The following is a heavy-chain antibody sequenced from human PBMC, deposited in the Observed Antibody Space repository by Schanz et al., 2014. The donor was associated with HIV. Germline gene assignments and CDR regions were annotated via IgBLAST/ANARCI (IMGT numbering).Heavy chain of an antibody. Sequence: EVQLVESGGGLVQPGGSLRLSCAASGFTFSRDWMTWVRQAPGKGLEWVANIKEDGSEKYYVGSVRGRFTISRDNTKSSLYLQMNSLRAEDTAVYYCARDQWTYFDYWGQGTLVTVSS. CDR1: GFTFSRDW. CDR2: IKEDGSEK. CDR3: ARDQWTYFDY. J-gene: IGHJ4*02. D-gene: IGHD2-8*01. V-gene: IGHV3-7*01.